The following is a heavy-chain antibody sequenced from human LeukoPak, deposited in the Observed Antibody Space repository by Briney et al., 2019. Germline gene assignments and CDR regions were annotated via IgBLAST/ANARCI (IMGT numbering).Heavy chain of an antibody. CDR1: GGSFSTYH. CDR2: INHTGTT. J-gene: IGHJ6*03. D-gene: IGHD1/OR15-1a*01. CDR3: ARGAADWNNYYYYIDV. V-gene: IGHV4-34*01. Sequence: PSETLSLTCAVYGGSFSTYHWNWIRQSPGKGLEWIGEINHTGTTNYNPSLRGRFTISVDTSKNQFSLKLSSVTAADTAVYFCARGAADWNNYYYYIDVWGKGTTVTVS.